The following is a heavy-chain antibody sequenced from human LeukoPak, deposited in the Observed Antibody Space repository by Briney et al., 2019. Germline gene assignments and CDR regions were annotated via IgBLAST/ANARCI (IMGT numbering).Heavy chain of an antibody. CDR2: SNAGNGNT. V-gene: IGHV1-3*02. CDR3: ARGTAHYDILTGYPAPYYYYYMDV. J-gene: IGHJ6*03. CDR1: GYTFTSYA. Sequence: ASVKVSCKASGYTFTSYAMHWVRQAPGQRLEWMGWSNAGNGNTKYSQEFQGRVTITRDTSASTAYMELSRLRSEATAVYYCARGTAHYDILTGYPAPYYYYYMDVWGKGTTVTVSS. D-gene: IGHD3-9*01.